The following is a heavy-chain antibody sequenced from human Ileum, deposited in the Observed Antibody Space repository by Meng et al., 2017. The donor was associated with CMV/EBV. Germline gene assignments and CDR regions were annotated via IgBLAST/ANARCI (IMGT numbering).Heavy chain of an antibody. V-gene: IGHV1-2*02. CDR3: VKEDWYFDF. D-gene: IGHD3-9*01. Sequence: QFQLVQAGPGVKRPGASVKCSFKTSGYTFTAKHLHWVRQAPGQGLEWIGWIYPQNGGTYFAQKFQGRVTMTSDTSITPAYMELSSLTSDDTAIYYCVKEDWYFDFWGQGTLVTVSS. CDR2: IYPQNGGT. J-gene: IGHJ4*02. CDR1: GYTFTAKH.